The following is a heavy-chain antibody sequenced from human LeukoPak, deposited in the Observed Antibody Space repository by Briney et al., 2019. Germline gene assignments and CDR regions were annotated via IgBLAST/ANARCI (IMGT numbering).Heavy chain of an antibody. D-gene: IGHD3-10*01. Sequence: ASVKVSCTASGYTFTGYYMHWVRQAPGQGLEWMGWINPNSGGTNYAQKFQGRVTMTRDTSISTAYMELSRLRSDDTAVYYCARGVARGTHYYYYYYMDVWGKGTTVTVSS. V-gene: IGHV1-2*02. CDR3: ARGVARGTHYYYYYYMDV. CDR2: INPNSGGT. J-gene: IGHJ6*03. CDR1: GYTFTGYY.